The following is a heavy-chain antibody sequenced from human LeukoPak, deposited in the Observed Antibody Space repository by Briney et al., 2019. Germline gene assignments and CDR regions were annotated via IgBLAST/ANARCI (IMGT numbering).Heavy chain of an antibody. CDR2: IFYSGGT. CDR1: GGSISSYC. D-gene: IGHD6-13*01. CDR3: ARECERQLVQGTFDI. V-gene: IGHV4-59*01. J-gene: IGHJ3*02. Sequence: SETLSLTCTVSGGSISSYCWSWSRQPPGKGLEWIGFIFYSGGTNYNPSLKSRVTISVDTSKNQFSLKLSSVTAADTAVYYCARECERQLVQGTFDIWGQGTLVTVSS.